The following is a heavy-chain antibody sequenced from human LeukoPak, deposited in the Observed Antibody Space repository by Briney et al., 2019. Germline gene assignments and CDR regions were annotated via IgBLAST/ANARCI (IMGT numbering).Heavy chain of an antibody. Sequence: SETLSLTCTVSGGSISSGDYYWRWIRQPPGKGLEWIGYIYYSGSTYYNPSLKSRFTISVDTSKNQFSLKLSSVTAADTAVYYCARGQYYYGSGSYAVDYWGQGTLVTVSS. CDR3: ARGQYYYGSGSYAVDY. V-gene: IGHV4-30-4*01. CDR1: GGSISSGDYY. CDR2: IYYSGST. J-gene: IGHJ4*02. D-gene: IGHD3-10*01.